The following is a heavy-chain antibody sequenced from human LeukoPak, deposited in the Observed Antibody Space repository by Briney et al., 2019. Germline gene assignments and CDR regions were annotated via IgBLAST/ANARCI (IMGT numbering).Heavy chain of an antibody. D-gene: IGHD5-12*01. J-gene: IGHJ6*04. CDR2: ISYDGSNK. CDR3: ARGYVNYYYGMDV. CDR1: GFTFSSYG. V-gene: IGHV3-30*03. Sequence: GRSLRLSCAASGFTFSSYGMHWVRQAPGKGLEWVAVISYDGSNKYYADSVKGRFTISRDNSKNTLYLQMNSLRAEDTAVYYCARGYVNYYYGMDVWGKGTTVTVSS.